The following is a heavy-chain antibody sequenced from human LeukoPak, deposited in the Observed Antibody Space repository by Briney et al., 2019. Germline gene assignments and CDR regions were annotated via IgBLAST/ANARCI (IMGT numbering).Heavy chain of an antibody. CDR2: IYSNGNT. V-gene: IGHV4-59*01. CDR3: ARTSRHYYNSGSDVAPWPAEMDV. D-gene: IGHD3-10*01. Sequence: SETLSLTCTVSGGSISDYYWTWIRQPPGKGLEWIGYIYSNGNTVYSPSLNSRASISLDTSKNQFFLRLTSVTAADTAVYYCARTSRHYYNSGSDVAPWPAEMDVWGQGTTVTVSS. CDR1: GGSISDYY. J-gene: IGHJ6*02.